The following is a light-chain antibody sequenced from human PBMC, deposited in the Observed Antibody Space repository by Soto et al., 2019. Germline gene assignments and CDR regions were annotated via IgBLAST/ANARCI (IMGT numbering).Light chain of an antibody. CDR2: DAS. Sequence: EIVLTQSPATLSLSPGEGATLSCRASQSVYRSLAWYQQKPGQAPRLLIYDASNRATGVPARFSGSGSGTDFTLTISSLEPEDFAVYYCQQRNDWRRGTFGQGTRLEI. CDR3: QQRNDWRRGT. CDR1: QSVYRS. V-gene: IGKV3-11*01. J-gene: IGKJ5*01.